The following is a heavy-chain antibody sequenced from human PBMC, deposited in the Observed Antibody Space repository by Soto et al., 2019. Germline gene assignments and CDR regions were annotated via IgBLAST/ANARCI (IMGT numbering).Heavy chain of an antibody. D-gene: IGHD2-15*01. V-gene: IGHV1-2*04. Sequence: GASVKVSCKASGYTFTGYYMHWVRQAPGQGLEWMGWINPNSGGTNYAQKFQGWVTMTRDTSISTAYMELRSLRSDDTAVYYCAREEGLVVVVAATHYGMDVWGQGTTVTVSS. CDR3: AREEGLVVVVAATHYGMDV. J-gene: IGHJ6*02. CDR2: INPNSGGT. CDR1: GYTFTGYY.